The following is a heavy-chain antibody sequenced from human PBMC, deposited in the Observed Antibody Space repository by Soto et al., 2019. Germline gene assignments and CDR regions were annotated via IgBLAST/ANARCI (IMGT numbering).Heavy chain of an antibody. CDR3: ARSQGSSTSLEIYYYYCYGMDV. Sequence: QVQLVQSGAEVKKPGSSVKVSCKASGGTFSSYAISWVRQAPGQGLEWMGGIIPISGTANYAQKCQGRVTISADESTRTAYMELSSLRSEETAVYYCARSQGSSTSLEIYYYYCYGMDVWGQGTTVTVSS. CDR2: IIPISGTA. CDR1: GGTFSSYA. D-gene: IGHD2-2*01. J-gene: IGHJ6*02. V-gene: IGHV1-69*01.